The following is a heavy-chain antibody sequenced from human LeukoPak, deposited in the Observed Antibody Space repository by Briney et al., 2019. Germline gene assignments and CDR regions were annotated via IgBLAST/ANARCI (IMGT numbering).Heavy chain of an antibody. CDR1: GDSIRRTSYY. CDR2: IYYSGSP. J-gene: IGHJ5*02. D-gene: IGHD6-13*01. CDR3: AKVGIVAAGNGWFDP. Sequence: SETLSLTCTVSGDSIRRTSYYWGWIRQPPGKGLEWIGSIYYSGSPYYNPSLKSRVTISVDTSKNQFSLKLNSVTDADTAVYYCAKVGIVAAGNGWFDPWGQGTLVTVSS. V-gene: IGHV4-39*01.